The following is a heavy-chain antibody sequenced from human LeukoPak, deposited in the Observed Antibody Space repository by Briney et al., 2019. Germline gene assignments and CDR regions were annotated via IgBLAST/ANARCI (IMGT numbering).Heavy chain of an antibody. D-gene: IGHD3-10*01. V-gene: IGHV1-18*01. CDR2: ISAYNGNT. Sequence: GASVKVSCKASGYTFTSYGISWVRQAPGQGLEWMGWISAYNGNTNYAQKLQGRVTMTTDTSTSTAYMELRSLRSDDTAVYYCARVGYTMVRGLGYWFDPWGQGTLVTVSS. J-gene: IGHJ5*02. CDR3: ARVGYTMVRGLGYWFDP. CDR1: GYTFTSYG.